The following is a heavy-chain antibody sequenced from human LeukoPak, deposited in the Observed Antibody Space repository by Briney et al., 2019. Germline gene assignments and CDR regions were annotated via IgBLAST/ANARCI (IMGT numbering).Heavy chain of an antibody. CDR2: INPNSGGT. CDR3: ARGTRITIFGVVMPPAYYYYMDV. Sequence: ASVKVSCKASGYTFTGYYMHWVRQAPGQGLEWMGWINPNSGGTNYAQKFQGRVTMTRDTSISTAYMELSRLRSDDTAVYYCARGTRITIFGVVMPPAYYYYMDVWGKGTTVTVSS. CDR1: GYTFTGYY. D-gene: IGHD3-3*01. V-gene: IGHV1-2*02. J-gene: IGHJ6*03.